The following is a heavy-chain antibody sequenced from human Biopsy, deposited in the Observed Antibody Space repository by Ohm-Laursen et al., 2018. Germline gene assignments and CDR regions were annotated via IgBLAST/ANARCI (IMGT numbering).Heavy chain of an antibody. Sequence: SLRLSCSASGFRFSDNYMSWMRQAPGKGLEWLSYISGTSADIAYADSVKGRFTISRDNAKNSLYLQMNSLRVEDTAVYYCARSVGIMAAPIDYWGQGTLVTVSS. D-gene: IGHD3-16*01. V-gene: IGHV3-11*01. CDR2: ISGTSADI. CDR1: GFRFSDNY. J-gene: IGHJ4*02. CDR3: ARSVGIMAAPIDY.